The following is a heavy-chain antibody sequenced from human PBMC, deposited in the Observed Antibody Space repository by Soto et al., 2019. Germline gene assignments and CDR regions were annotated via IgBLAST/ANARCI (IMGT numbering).Heavy chain of an antibody. Sequence: SVKVPSMASEGTFISYDISSVRQAPRQRLEWMGGIIPIFGTANYAQKFQGRVTITADESTSTAYMELSSLRSEDTAVYYCARDRSVRGYCISTSCYHPAAFDIWGQGTMVTVSS. CDR1: EGTFISYD. J-gene: IGHJ3*02. CDR3: ARDRSVRGYCISTSCYHPAAFDI. V-gene: IGHV1-69*13. D-gene: IGHD2-2*01. CDR2: IIPIFGTA.